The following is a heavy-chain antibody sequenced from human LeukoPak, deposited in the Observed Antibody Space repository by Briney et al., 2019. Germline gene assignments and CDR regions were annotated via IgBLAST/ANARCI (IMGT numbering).Heavy chain of an antibody. D-gene: IGHD2/OR15-2a*01. V-gene: IGHV3-7*01. CDR1: GFTFNMHY. J-gene: IGHJ4*02. CDR2: IGYDGSQK. Sequence: GGSLRLSCAASGFTFNMHYMSWVRQAPGKGLEWMANIGYDGSQKNYVGSLKGRFTISRDNTKNSLYLQMDSLRAEDTAVYYCAREFFPPGLLTIVFDNWGQGTLVTVSS. CDR3: AREFFPPGLLTIVFDN.